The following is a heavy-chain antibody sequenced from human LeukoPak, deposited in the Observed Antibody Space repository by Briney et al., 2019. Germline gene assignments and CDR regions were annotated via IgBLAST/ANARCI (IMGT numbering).Heavy chain of an antibody. CDR2: IYYSGST. D-gene: IGHD1-26*01. CDR3: ARGSGRMLAFDI. CDR1: GGSISSHY. V-gene: IGHV4-59*11. J-gene: IGHJ3*02. Sequence: SETLSLTCTVSGGSISSHYWSWIRQPPGMGLEWIGYIYYSGSTNYNPSLKSRVTISVDTSKNQFSLKLSSVTAADTAVYYCARGSGRMLAFDIWGQGTMVTVSS.